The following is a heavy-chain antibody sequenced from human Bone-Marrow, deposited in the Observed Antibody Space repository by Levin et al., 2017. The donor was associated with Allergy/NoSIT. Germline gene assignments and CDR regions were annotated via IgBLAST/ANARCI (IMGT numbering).Heavy chain of an antibody. CDR1: GYTLSKLS. V-gene: IGHV1-24*01. CDR2: FDPEEGEI. D-gene: IGHD1-1*01. CDR3: AAVEGTTVTTSPHLDY. J-gene: IGHJ4*02. Sequence: PGASVKVSCKVSGYTLSKLSIHWVRQGPGKGLEWMGGFDPEEGEITYAEKFKGRLTVTEDSSTETAYMELTSLRSEDTALYYCAAVEGTTVTTSPHLDYWGQGTLVTVSS.